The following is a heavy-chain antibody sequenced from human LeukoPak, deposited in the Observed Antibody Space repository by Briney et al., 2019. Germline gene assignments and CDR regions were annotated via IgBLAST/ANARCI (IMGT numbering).Heavy chain of an antibody. CDR1: GGYFSGYY. CDR3: ARGRQTYYYDSSGNGPFDY. V-gene: IGHV4-34*01. CDR2: INHSGST. Sequence: SETLSLTCAVHGGYFSGYYWSWIRQPPGKGLEWIGEINHSGSTNYNPSLKSRVTISVDTSKNQFSLKLSSVTAADTAVYYCARGRQTYYYDSSGNGPFDYWGQGTLVTVSS. J-gene: IGHJ4*02. D-gene: IGHD3-22*01.